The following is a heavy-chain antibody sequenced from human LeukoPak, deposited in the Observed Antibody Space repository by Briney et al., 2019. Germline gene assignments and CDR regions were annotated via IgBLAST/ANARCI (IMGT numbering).Heavy chain of an antibody. CDR1: GYSFTSYW. CDR2: IYPGDSET. Sequence: GESLKISCKGSGYSFTSYWIGWVRQMPGQGLQWMGIIYPGDSETIYSPSFQGQVTISADKSISTAYLQWSSLKASDTAMYYCARGEGRIAARRGHNWFDPWGQGTLVTVSS. D-gene: IGHD6-6*01. J-gene: IGHJ5*02. CDR3: ARGEGRIAARRGHNWFDP. V-gene: IGHV5-51*01.